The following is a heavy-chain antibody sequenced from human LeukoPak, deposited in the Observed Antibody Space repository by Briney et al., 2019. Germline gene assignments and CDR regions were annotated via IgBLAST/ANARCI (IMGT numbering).Heavy chain of an antibody. D-gene: IGHD2-8*02. CDR3: VGGYDPHY. CDR2: INSDGSDT. J-gene: IGHJ4*02. CDR1: GFTFSNFW. Sequence: GGSLILSCAASGFTFSNFWMHWVRQAPGKGLVWVSRINSDGSDTSYADSVKGRLTISRDNAKNTLYLQMNSLRAEDTAIYYCVGGYDPHYWGQGTLVTVSS. V-gene: IGHV3-74*01.